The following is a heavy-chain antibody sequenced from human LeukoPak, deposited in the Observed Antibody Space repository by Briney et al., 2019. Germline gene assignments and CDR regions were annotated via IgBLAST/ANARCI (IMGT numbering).Heavy chain of an antibody. CDR2: IRSKAYGGTT. CDR1: GFTFGDYA. V-gene: IGHV3-49*04. CDR3: TRDLLYGDYGGYYYYGMDV. J-gene: IGHJ6*02. D-gene: IGHD4-17*01. Sequence: GRSLRLSCTASGFTFGDYAMSWVRQAPGKGLEWVGFIRSKAYGGTTEYAASVKGRFTISRDDSKSIAYLQMNSLKTEDTAVYYCTRDLLYGDYGGYYYYGMDVWGQGTTVTVSS.